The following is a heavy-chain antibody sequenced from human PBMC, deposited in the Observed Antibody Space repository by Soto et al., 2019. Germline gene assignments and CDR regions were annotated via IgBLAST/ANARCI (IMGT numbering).Heavy chain of an antibody. J-gene: IGHJ4*02. CDR1: GGSISSGYY. D-gene: IGHD3-22*01. CDR3: AGGLYYYDSSGYSPDY. CDR2: VYPSGIT. Sequence: PLATLSLTCSVSGGSISSGYYWGWIRQPPGKGLEWIATVYPSGITYSNPSLTSRVTISVDTSKNQFSLKLSSVTAADTAMYYCAGGLYYYDSSGYSPDYWGLGTLVTVSS. V-gene: IGHV4-38-2*02.